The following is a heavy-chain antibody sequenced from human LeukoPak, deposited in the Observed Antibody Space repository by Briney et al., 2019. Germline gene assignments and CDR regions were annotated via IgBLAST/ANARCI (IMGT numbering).Heavy chain of an antibody. V-gene: IGHV5-51*01. CDR3: AVVGERYCSSTSCHDAFDI. CDR1: GYSFTSYW. J-gene: IGHJ3*02. Sequence: LGESLKISCKGSGYSFTSYWIGLVRQMPGKGLEWVGIIYPGDSDTRYSPSFQGQVTISADKSISTAYLQWSSLKASDTAMYYCAVVGERYCSSTSCHDAFDIWGQGTMVTVSS. D-gene: IGHD2-2*01. CDR2: IYPGDSDT.